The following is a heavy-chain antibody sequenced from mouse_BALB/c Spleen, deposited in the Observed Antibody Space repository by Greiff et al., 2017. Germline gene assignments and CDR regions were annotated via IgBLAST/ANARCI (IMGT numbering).Heavy chain of an antibody. CDR2: INSNGGST. J-gene: IGHJ4*01. Sequence: EVQVVESGGGLVQPGGSLKLSCAASGFTFSSYGMSWVRQTPDKRLELVATINSNGGSTYYPDSVTGRFTISRDNAKNTLYLQMSSLKSEDTAMYYCARDGKRAMDYWGQGTSVTVSS. D-gene: IGHD2-1*01. CDR3: ARDGKRAMDY. V-gene: IGHV5-6-3*01. CDR1: GFTFSSYG.